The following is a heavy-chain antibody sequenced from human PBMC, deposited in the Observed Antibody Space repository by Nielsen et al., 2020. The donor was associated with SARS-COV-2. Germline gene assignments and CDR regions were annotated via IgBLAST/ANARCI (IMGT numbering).Heavy chain of an antibody. D-gene: IGHD3-3*01. J-gene: IGHJ6*03. CDR1: GFTFSNAW. CDR3: TTLYDFWSGYYNPYYYYMDV. V-gene: IGHV3-15*01. CDR2: IKSKTDGGTT. Sequence: GESLKISCAASGFTFSNAWMSWVRQAPGKGLEWVGRIKSKTDGGTTDYAAPVKGRFTISRDDSKNTLYLQMNSLKTEDTAVYYCTTLYDFWSGYYNPYYYYMDVWGKGTTVTVSS.